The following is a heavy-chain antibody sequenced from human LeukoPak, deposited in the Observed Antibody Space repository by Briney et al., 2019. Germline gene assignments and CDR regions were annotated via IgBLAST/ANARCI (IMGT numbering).Heavy chain of an antibody. J-gene: IGHJ4*02. D-gene: IGHD2-21*01. Sequence: GGSLGLSCAASGFSVRGSFMNWVRQAPGKGLEWVSLLSNTENSFYADSVKGRFALSRDISNNTLYLHMHSLRGEDTAVYFCARAIGVVDCGTQTCYPYHFDKWGRGTLVTVSS. CDR1: GFSVRGSF. V-gene: IGHV3-66*01. CDR2: LSNTENS. CDR3: ARAIGVVDCGTQTCYPYHFDK.